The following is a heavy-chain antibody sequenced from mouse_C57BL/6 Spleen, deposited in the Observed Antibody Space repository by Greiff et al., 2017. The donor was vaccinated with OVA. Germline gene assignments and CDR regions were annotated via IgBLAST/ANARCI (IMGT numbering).Heavy chain of an antibody. D-gene: IGHD2-2*01. V-gene: IGHV5-17*01. CDR1: GFTFSDYG. Sequence: EVKLMESGGGLVKPGGSLKLSCAASGFTFSDYGMHWVRQAPEKGLEWVAYISSGSSTIYYADTVKGRFTISRDNAKNTLFLQKTSLRSEDTAMYYFARRGYGSFDYWGQGTTLTVSS. CDR3: ARRGYGSFDY. J-gene: IGHJ2*01. CDR2: ISSGSSTI.